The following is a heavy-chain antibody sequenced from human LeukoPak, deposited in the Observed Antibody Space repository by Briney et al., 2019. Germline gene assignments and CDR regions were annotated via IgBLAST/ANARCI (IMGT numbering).Heavy chain of an antibody. D-gene: IGHD2-15*01. V-gene: IGHV3-43D*03. Sequence: PGGSLRLSCAASGFSFDDYARHWVRQAPGKGLEWVSLITWEGGSTYYADSVKGRFTISRDNSKNSLYLQMNSLTPEDTAMYYCTKDGVVAALGDNWFDPWGQGTLVTVSS. CDR3: TKDGVVAALGDNWFDP. J-gene: IGHJ5*02. CDR2: ITWEGGST. CDR1: GFSFDDYA.